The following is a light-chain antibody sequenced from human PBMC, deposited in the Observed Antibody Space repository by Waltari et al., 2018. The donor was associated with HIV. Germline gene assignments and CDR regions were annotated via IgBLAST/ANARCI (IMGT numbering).Light chain of an antibody. J-gene: IGKJ4*01. CDR3: QQAGSLPLT. V-gene: IGKV1-12*01. Sequence: DIQLTQSPSYVSASVGDTVTVTCRASQDISRSLAWYQQKPGKAPELLIFAASTLQSGVSSRFSGSGSGTSFTLTINTLRTEDFATYYCQQAGSLPLTFGGGTKVEI. CDR1: QDISRS. CDR2: AAS.